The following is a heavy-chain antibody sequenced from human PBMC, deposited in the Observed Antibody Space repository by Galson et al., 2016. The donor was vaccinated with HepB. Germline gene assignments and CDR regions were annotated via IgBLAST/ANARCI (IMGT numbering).Heavy chain of an antibody. CDR2: ISGSGDTP. CDR3: AKDEVGAPPAYFDY. Sequence: SLRLSCAASGFTFSSYAMSWVRQAPGKGLEWVSGISGSGDTPYYADSVKGRFTISRDNSKNTLYLQMNSLRAEDTAIYYCAKDEVGAPPAYFDYWSQGTLVTVSS. J-gene: IGHJ4*02. CDR1: GFTFSSYA. V-gene: IGHV3-23*01. D-gene: IGHD1-26*01.